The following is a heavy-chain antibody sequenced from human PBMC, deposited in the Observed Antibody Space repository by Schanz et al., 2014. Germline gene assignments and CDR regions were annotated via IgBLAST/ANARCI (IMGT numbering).Heavy chain of an antibody. CDR2: MNSKTGNT. Sequence: QVQLVQSGAEVKKPGASVRVSCKASGYSFTSYDINWVRQATGQGLEWMGWMNSKTGNTGYAQRFQGRVTMTRNTSITTAYLELSSLRSGDAAVYYCTKGRTFGRWVQRPLVTDSP. CDR1: GYSFTSYD. D-gene: IGHD3-16*01. CDR3: TKGRTFGR. V-gene: IGHV1-8*01. J-gene: IGHJ4*02.